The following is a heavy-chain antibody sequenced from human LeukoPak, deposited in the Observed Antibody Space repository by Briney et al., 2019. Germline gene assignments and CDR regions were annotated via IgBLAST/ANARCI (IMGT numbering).Heavy chain of an antibody. V-gene: IGHV4-34*01. Sequence: SETLSPTCAVYGGSFSGYYWSWIRQPPGKGLEWIGEINHSGSTNYDPSLKSRVTISVDRSKNQFSLKLSSVTAADTAVYYCARLRPIGNAFDIWGQGTMVTVSS. D-gene: IGHD5-12*01. J-gene: IGHJ3*02. CDR2: INHSGST. CDR1: GGSFSGYY. CDR3: ARLRPIGNAFDI.